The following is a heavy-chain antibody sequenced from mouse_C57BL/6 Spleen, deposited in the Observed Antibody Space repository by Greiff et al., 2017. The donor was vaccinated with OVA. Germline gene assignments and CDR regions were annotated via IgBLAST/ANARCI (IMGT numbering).Heavy chain of an antibody. CDR3: ARWGYGSKTGYFDV. CDR1: GYTFTDYY. J-gene: IGHJ1*03. CDR2: INPNNGGT. V-gene: IGHV1-26*01. D-gene: IGHD1-1*01. Sequence: VQLQQSGPELVKPGASVKISCKASGYTFTDYYMNWVKQSHGKSLEWIGDINPNNGGTSYNQKFKGKATLTVDKSSSTAYMELRSLTSEDSAVYYCARWGYGSKTGYFDVWGTGTTVTVSS.